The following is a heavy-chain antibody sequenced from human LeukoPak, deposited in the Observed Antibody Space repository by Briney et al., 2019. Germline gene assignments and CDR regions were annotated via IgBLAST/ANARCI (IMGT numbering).Heavy chain of an antibody. V-gene: IGHV6-1*01. CDR2: TFYRSKWSS. CDR3: ARDDSSGYYFAGPTYYFDY. Sequence: SQTLSLTCAISGDSVSSKSAAWNWIRQSPSRGLEWLGRTFYRSKWSSGYAESVKSRITINPDTSKNQFSLQLKSVTPEDTAVYYCARDDSSGYYFAGPTYYFDYWGQGTLVTVSS. D-gene: IGHD3-22*01. CDR1: GDSVSSKSAA. J-gene: IGHJ4*02.